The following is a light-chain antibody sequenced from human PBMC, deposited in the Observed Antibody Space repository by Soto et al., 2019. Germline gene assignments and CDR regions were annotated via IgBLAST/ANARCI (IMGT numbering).Light chain of an antibody. V-gene: IGKV3-15*01. Sequence: DIVMTQSPAPLSVSPGERATLSCRASQSISTNLAWYQHKPGQAPRLVIYGASTRATGIPARFSGSGSGTECTLTISSLQSEDVAVYYCQQYNNWPRTFGQGTKVDI. CDR2: GAS. CDR1: QSISTN. CDR3: QQYNNWPRT. J-gene: IGKJ1*01.